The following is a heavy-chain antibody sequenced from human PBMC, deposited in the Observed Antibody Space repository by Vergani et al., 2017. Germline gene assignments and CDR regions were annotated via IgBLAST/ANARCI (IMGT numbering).Heavy chain of an antibody. CDR2: LSTTGGA. V-gene: IGHV4-59*02. CDR1: GVSVTDYN. Sequence: QAQLQESGPGLVKPSETLSLTCHVFGVSVTDYNCNWIRQAPGKGLEWIGSLSTTGGATHAGHNPSLKSRVSISVDTSKSQFSLRLTSVTAADSAIYYCAGDTHSCQRADRWGQGLMVSVSS. CDR3: AGDTHSCQRADR. D-gene: IGHD2-2*01. J-gene: IGHJ5*02.